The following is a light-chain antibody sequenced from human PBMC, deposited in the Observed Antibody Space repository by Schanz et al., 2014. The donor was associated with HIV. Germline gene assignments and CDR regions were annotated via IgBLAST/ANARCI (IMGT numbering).Light chain of an antibody. V-gene: IGKV1-39*01. Sequence: DVQVTQSPSSLSASVGDRVTITCRPSHSITNYLNWYQHRPGQAPRLLIYAASTLQTGVPSRFRGSGSGTDFTLTISSLQPEDFATYYCQQYNSYSYTFGQGTKLEVK. CDR1: HSITNY. CDR3: QQYNSYSYT. CDR2: AAS. J-gene: IGKJ2*01.